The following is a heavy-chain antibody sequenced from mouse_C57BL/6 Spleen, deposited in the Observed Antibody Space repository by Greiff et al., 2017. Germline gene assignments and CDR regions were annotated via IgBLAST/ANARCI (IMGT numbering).Heavy chain of an antibody. CDR2: IWRGGST. Sequence: QVQLQQSGPGLVQPSQSLSITCTVSGFSLTSYGVHWVRQSPGKGLEWLGVIWRGGSTDYNAAFMSRLSITKDNSKSQVFFKMNSLQADDTAIYYCDKNDYYYGSSYFAMDYWGQGTSVTVSS. CDR3: DKNDYYYGSSYFAMDY. D-gene: IGHD1-1*01. J-gene: IGHJ4*01. CDR1: GFSLTSYG. V-gene: IGHV2-5*01.